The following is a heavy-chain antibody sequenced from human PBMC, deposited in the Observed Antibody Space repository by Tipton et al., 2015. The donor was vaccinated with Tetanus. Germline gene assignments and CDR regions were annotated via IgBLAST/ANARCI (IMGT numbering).Heavy chain of an antibody. CDR3: EAQRPSEDF. D-gene: IGHD1-14*01. V-gene: IGHV3-23*01. J-gene: IGHJ4*02. CDR1: GLSFSDYF. CDR2: LSHDGGNI. Sequence: SLRLSCAASGLSFSDYFMGWVRQAPGEGLVWVSRLSHDGGNIYYADFARGRFTISRDNSKNTLFLQMDDLRAEDTAIYYCEAQRPSEDFWGQRTLVTASS.